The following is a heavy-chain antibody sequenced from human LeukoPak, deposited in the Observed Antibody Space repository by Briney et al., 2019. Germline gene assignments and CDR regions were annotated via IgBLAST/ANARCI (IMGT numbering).Heavy chain of an antibody. D-gene: IGHD1-26*01. CDR1: GFTFSSYS. CDR2: ITASGTAM. Sequence: GGSLRLSCEASGFTFSSYSMNWVRQAPGKGLGWVSHITASGTAMFYADSVKGRLTISRDNAKNSLYLQMNSLRDEDTAVYYCASSGSYRFDYWGQGTLVTVSS. V-gene: IGHV3-48*02. CDR3: ASSGSYRFDY. J-gene: IGHJ4*02.